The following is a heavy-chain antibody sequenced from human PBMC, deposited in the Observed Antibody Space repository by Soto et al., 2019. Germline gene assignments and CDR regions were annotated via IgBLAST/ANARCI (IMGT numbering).Heavy chain of an antibody. CDR2: VYNDGSA. CDR3: ARLVYDSRLNYLYFDH. J-gene: IGHJ4*02. CDR1: GVSISSGNW. Sequence: NPSETLSLTCDVSGVSISSGNWWSWVRQPPGKGLKWIAEVYNDGSANYHPSLESRATISVDRSKNQFSLRLSSVTAADTGKYYCARLVYDSRLNYLYFDHWGQGTLVTVSS. D-gene: IGHD3-22*01. V-gene: IGHV4-4*02.